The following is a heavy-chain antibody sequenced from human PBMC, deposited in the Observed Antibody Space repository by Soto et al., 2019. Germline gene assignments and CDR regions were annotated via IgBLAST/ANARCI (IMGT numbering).Heavy chain of an antibody. CDR3: AVLTGYYIDF. J-gene: IGHJ4*02. D-gene: IGHD3-9*01. CDR2: ISTKSGNR. V-gene: IGHV1-18*01. CDR1: GYTFTDHG. Sequence: ASVKVSFKTSGYTFTDHGINWVRQAPGQGLEWMAWISTKSGNRNYAPKMQGRVTVSTDTSTSTAHMEVASLRPDDTAVYYCAVLTGYYIDFWGQGTLVTVSS.